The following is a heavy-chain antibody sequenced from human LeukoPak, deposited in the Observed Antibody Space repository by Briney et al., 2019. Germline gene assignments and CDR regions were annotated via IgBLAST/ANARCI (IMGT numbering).Heavy chain of an antibody. V-gene: IGHV3-48*03. CDR2: ISSSGSTI. CDR3: AKDEYYYGSGSYGY. Sequence: PGGSLRLSCAASGFTFSSYEMNWVRQAPGKGLEWVSYISSSGSTIYYADSVKGRFTISRDNAKNSLYLQMNSLRAEDTALYYCAKDEYYYGSGSYGYWGQGTLVTVSS. D-gene: IGHD3-10*01. CDR1: GFTFSSYE. J-gene: IGHJ4*02.